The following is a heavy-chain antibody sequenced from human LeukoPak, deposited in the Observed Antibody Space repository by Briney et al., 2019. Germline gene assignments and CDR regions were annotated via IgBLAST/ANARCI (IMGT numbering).Heavy chain of an antibody. V-gene: IGHV4-59*01. CDR1: GGSISSYY. CDR2: IYYSGST. J-gene: IGHJ4*02. Sequence: PSETLSLTCTVSGGSISSYYWSWIRQPPGKGLGWIGYIYYSGSTNYNPSLKSRVTISVDTSKNQFSLKLSSVTAADTAVYYCARDSLSYSGSYFDYWGQGTLVTVSS. D-gene: IGHD1-26*01. CDR3: ARDSLSYSGSYFDY.